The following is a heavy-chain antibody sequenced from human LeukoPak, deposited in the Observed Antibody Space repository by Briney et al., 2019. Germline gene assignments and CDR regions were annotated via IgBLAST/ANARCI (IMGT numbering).Heavy chain of an antibody. J-gene: IGHJ6*02. CDR2: INHSGST. D-gene: IGHD6-13*01. Sequence: PSQTLSLTCAVYGGSFSGYYWSWIRQPPGKGLEWIGEINHSGSTNYNPSLKRRVTISVDTSKNQFSLKLSSVTAADTAVYYCARGPPTPYSSSWYGIYYYYGMDVWGQGTTVTVSS. CDR3: ARGPPTPYSSSWYGIYYYYGMDV. CDR1: GGSFSGYY. V-gene: IGHV4-34*01.